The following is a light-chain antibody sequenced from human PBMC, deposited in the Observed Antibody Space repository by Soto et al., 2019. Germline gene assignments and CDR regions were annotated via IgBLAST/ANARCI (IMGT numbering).Light chain of an antibody. CDR1: QSVGSN. CDR3: QQYNQWSPIT. J-gene: IGKJ5*01. CDR2: AAS. V-gene: IGKV3-15*01. Sequence: EIVMTQSPGTLSALPGHSATLPCRAIQSVGSNIAWYQQRPGQAPRLLIYAASTRAAGVPIRFSGSGSGTEFTLTITSLQSDDFAVYYCQQYNQWSPITFGQGTRLEIK.